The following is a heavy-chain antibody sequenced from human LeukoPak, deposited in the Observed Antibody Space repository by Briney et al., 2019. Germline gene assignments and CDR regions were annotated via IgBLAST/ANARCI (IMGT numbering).Heavy chain of an antibody. CDR3: AKDMARGIAAAGLSDY. J-gene: IGHJ4*02. D-gene: IGHD6-13*01. CDR1: GFTFDDYA. CDR2: ISWNSGSI. Sequence: GRSLRLSCAASGFTFDDYAMHWVRQAPGKGLEWVSGISWNSGSIGYADSVKGRFTISRDNAKNSLYLQMNSLRAEDTALYYCAKDMARGIAAAGLSDYWGQGTLVTVSS. V-gene: IGHV3-9*01.